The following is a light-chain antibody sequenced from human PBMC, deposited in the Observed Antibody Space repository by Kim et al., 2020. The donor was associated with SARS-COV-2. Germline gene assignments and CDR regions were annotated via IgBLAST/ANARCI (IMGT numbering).Light chain of an antibody. V-gene: IGLV1-44*01. Sequence: QSVLTQPPSASGTPGQRVEISCSGSSSNIGINAVNWYQLFPGTAPKLLIYDNDRRPSGVPDRISGSKSGTSASLALSGLLSEDEADYYCGTWDDSLDAWVFGGGTQLNVL. CDR2: DND. CDR3: GTWDDSLDAWV. CDR1: SSNIGINA. J-gene: IGLJ3*02.